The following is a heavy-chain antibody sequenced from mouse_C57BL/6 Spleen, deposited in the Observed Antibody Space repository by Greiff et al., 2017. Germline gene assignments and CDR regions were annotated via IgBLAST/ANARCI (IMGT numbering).Heavy chain of an antibody. CDR2: IYPSDSET. CDR3: ARGERYAMDY. J-gene: IGHJ4*01. V-gene: IGHV1-61*01. CDR1: GYTFTSYW. Sequence: VQLQQPGAELVRPGSSVKLSCKASGYTFTSYWMDWVKQRPGQGLEWIGNIYPSDSETHYNQKFKDKATLTVDKSSSTAYMQLSSLTSEDSAVYYCARGERYAMDYWGQGTSVTVSS.